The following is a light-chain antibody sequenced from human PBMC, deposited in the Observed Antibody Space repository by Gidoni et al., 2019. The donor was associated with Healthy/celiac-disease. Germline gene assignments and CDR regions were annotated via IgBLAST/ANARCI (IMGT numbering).Light chain of an antibody. CDR1: QSISSY. CDR3: QQSYSTPFT. J-gene: IGKJ2*01. Sequence: IQMTHSPSSLSASVGDRVTITCRASQSISSYLDWYQQKPGKVPKLLIYAASSLQSGVPSRFSGSGSGTDFTLTISSLQPEDFATYYCQQSYSTPFTFGQGTKLEIK. CDR2: AAS. V-gene: IGKV1-39*01.